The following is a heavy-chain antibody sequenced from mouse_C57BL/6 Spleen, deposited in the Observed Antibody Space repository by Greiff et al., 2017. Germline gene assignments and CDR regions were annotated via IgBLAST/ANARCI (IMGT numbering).Heavy chain of an antibody. Sequence: QVQLQQSGAELVKPGASVKISCKASGYAFSSYWMNWVKQRPGKGLEWIGQIYPGDGDTNYNGKFKGKATLTADKSSSTAYMQLSSLTSEDSAVYFCARYRYGSSYRYFDYWGQGTTLTVSS. D-gene: IGHD1-1*01. CDR3: ARYRYGSSYRYFDY. J-gene: IGHJ2*01. CDR2: IYPGDGDT. V-gene: IGHV1-80*01. CDR1: GYAFSSYW.